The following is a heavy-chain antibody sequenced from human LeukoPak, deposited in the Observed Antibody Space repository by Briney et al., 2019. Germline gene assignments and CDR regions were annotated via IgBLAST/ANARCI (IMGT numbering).Heavy chain of an antibody. CDR3: ASFSSGWYYFGY. CDR1: GGSISSSSYY. D-gene: IGHD6-19*01. J-gene: IGHJ4*02. Sequence: SETLSLTCTVSGGSISSSSYYWGWIRQPPGKGLEWIGSIYYSGSTYYNPSLKSRVTISVDTSKNQFSLKLSSVTAADTAVYYCASFSSGWYYFGYWGQGTLVTVSS. CDR2: IYYSGST. V-gene: IGHV4-39*01.